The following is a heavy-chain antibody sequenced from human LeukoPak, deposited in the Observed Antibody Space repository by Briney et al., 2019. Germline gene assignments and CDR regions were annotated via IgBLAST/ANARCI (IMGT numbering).Heavy chain of an antibody. CDR2: ISGSGGST. CDR1: GFTFSSYA. J-gene: IGHJ3*02. CDR3: AKDYYYDSSGDAFDI. Sequence: GGSLRLSCAASGFTFSSYAMSWVRQAPGKGLEWVSAISGSGGSTYYADSVKGRLTISRDNSKNTLYLQMNSLRAEDTAVYYCAKDYYYDSSGDAFDIWGQGTMVTVSS. V-gene: IGHV3-23*01. D-gene: IGHD3-22*01.